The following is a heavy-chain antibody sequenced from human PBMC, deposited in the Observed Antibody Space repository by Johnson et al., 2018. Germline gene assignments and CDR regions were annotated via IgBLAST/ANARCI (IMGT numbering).Heavy chain of an antibody. CDR2: MNPHSGDT. J-gene: IGHJ3*02. Sequence: VQLVESGAEVTEPGASVKVSCKASGYTFTSSVFNWVRQASGQGLEWMGWMNPHSGDTGYAQKFQGSVTMTRDTSLSTAYMELSRLSSEDTAVYYCLSGSYYAFDIWGQGTMVTVSS. CDR3: LSGSYYAFDI. D-gene: IGHD1-26*01. CDR1: GYTFTSSV. V-gene: IGHV1-8*01.